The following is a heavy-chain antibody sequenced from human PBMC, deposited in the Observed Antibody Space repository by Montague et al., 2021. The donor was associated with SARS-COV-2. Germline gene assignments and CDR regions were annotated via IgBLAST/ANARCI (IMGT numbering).Heavy chain of an antibody. V-gene: IGHV3-30*04. CDR3: ARGNMGSIDY. Sequence: SLRLSCAASGFTFSTYYMQWVRQAPGKGLEWVAIMSYDGSSRYHVDSVKGRFTISRDNSRNTLYLQMDSLRSEDTAVYYCARGNMGSIDYWGQGTLVTVSS. J-gene: IGHJ4*02. CDR1: GFTFSTYY. D-gene: IGHD1-26*01. CDR2: MSYDGSSR.